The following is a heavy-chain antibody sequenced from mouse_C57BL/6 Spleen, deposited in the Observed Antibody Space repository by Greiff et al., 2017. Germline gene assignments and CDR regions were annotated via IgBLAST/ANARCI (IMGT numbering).Heavy chain of an antibody. V-gene: IGHV3-6*01. CDR1: GYSITSGYY. CDR2: ISYDGSN. Sequence: VQLKESGPGLVKPSQSLSLTCSVTGYSITSGYYWNWIRQFPGNKLEWMGYISYDGSNNYNPSLKNRISITRDTSKNQFFLKLNSVTTEDTATYYCAREETLHYAMDYWGQGTSVTVSS. J-gene: IGHJ4*01. CDR3: AREETLHYAMDY.